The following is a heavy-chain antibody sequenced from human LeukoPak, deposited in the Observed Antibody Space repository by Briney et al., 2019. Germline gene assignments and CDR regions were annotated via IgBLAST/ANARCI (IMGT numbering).Heavy chain of an antibody. CDR1: GYTLTDHY. CDR2: INPKGGAT. D-gene: IGHD3-9*01. J-gene: IGHJ5*02. V-gene: IGHV1-2*02. Sequence: ASVKVSCKASGYTLTDHYMHWVRQAPGEGFEWMGWINPKGGATNCAQKFQDRVAMTRDTSINTAYMELRRLRSDDTAIYYCLTDGACGQGTLVTVSS. CDR3: LTDGA.